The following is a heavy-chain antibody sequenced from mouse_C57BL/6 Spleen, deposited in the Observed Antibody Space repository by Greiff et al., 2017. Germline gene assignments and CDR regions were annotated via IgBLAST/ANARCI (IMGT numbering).Heavy chain of an antibody. CDR1: GYAFSSSW. Sequence: QVQLQQSGPELVKPGASVKISCKASGYAFSSSWMNWVKQRPGKGLEWIGRIYPGDGDTNYNGKFKGKATLTADKSSSTAYMQLSSLTSEDSAVYFCAREFYSNYGYFDVWGTGTTVTVSS. D-gene: IGHD2-5*01. CDR3: AREFYSNYGYFDV. J-gene: IGHJ1*03. V-gene: IGHV1-82*01. CDR2: IYPGDGDT.